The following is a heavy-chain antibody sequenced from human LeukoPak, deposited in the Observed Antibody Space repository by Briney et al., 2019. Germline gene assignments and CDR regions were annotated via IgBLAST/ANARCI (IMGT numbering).Heavy chain of an antibody. J-gene: IGHJ4*02. Sequence: SQTLSLTCTVSGGSISSGGYYWRWIRQHPGKGLEWIGYIYYSGSTYYNPSLKSRVTISVDTSKNQFSLKLSSVTAADTAVYYCARDHCSGGSCFDYWGQGTLVTVSS. CDR3: ARDHCSGGSCFDY. D-gene: IGHD2-15*01. V-gene: IGHV4-31*03. CDR2: IYYSGST. CDR1: GGSISSGGYY.